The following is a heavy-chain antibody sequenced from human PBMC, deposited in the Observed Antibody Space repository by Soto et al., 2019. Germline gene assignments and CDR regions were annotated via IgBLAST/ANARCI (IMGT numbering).Heavy chain of an antibody. V-gene: IGHV3-72*01. CDR3: ARFSGSYTRGLDY. Sequence: EVKLVESGGGLDQPGGSLRLSCAASGFTFSDHYMDWLRQAPGKGLEWVGRSRNKANSYSTEYAASVKGRFTISRDESKNSLYLQMNSLKTEDTAVYYCARFSGSYTRGLDYWGQGTLVTVSS. J-gene: IGHJ4*02. D-gene: IGHD1-26*01. CDR2: SRNKANSYST. CDR1: GFTFSDHY.